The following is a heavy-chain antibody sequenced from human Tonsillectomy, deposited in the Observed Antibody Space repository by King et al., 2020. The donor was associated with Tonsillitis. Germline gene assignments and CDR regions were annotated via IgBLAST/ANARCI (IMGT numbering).Heavy chain of an antibody. CDR2: ISYDGSNK. D-gene: IGHD3-9*01. CDR3: ARDLSGSH. J-gene: IGHJ4*02. CDR1: GFTLSNYG. Sequence: VQLVESGGGVVQPGRSLRLSCAASGFTLSNYGMHWVRQAPGKGLEWVAVISYDGSNKYYADSVKGRFTISRDNCKNTLYLQMNSLRADDTAFYYCARDLSGSHWGQGTLVTVSS. V-gene: IGHV3-30*03.